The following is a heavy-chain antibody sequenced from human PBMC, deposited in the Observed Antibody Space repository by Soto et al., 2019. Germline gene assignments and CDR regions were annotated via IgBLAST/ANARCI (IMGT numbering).Heavy chain of an antibody. CDR2: ISAYSGDT. CDR3: ARPSGSYGDYAWSLKY. CDR1: GYPFTGYS. Sequence: QIQLVQSGAEVKKPGASVKGSCKASGYPFTGYSVGWVRQAPGQGPEWMGWISAYSGDTYYAQRFQDRLTMTTDAPTRTAYMDLRSLRSDDTAVYYCARPSGSYGDYAWSLKYWGQGTLVTVSS. D-gene: IGHD4-17*01. J-gene: IGHJ4*02. V-gene: IGHV1-18*01.